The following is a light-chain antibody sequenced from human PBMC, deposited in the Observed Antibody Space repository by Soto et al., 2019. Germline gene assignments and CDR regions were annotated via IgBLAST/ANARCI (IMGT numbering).Light chain of an antibody. CDR3: QQYQNLWT. CDR1: QTIYSN. Sequence: IVMTQSPATLSVSPGERATLSCRAGQTIYSNVAWYQQRPGQAPRLLIYRASTRATGVPARFSGSGSGTEFTLTISGLQSEDLALYYCQQYQNLWTFGQGTKVEIK. J-gene: IGKJ1*01. CDR2: RAS. V-gene: IGKV3-15*01.